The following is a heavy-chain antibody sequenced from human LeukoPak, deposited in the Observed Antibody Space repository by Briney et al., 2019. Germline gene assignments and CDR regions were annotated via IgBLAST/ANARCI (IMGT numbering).Heavy chain of an antibody. CDR3: ARDSRDGYNAAAFDI. J-gene: IGHJ3*02. Sequence: SETLSLTCTVSGGSISSYYWSWIRQPPGKGLEWIGYIYYSGSTNYNPSLKSRVTISVDTSKNQFSLKLSSVTAADTAVYYCARDSRDGYNAAAFDIWGQGTMVTVSS. CDR1: GGSISSYY. V-gene: IGHV4-59*01. D-gene: IGHD5-24*01. CDR2: IYYSGST.